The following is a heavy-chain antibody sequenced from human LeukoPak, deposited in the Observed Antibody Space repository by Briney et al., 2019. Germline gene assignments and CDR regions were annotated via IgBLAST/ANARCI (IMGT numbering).Heavy chain of an antibody. Sequence: PGGSLRLSCAASGFTFSSYGMHWVRQAPGKGLEWVAVISYDGSNKYYADSVTGRFIISRDNSKNTLYLQMNSLRAEDTAVYYCARGYCTNGVCSTFEYWGQGTLVTVSS. CDR3: ARGYCTNGVCSTFEY. CDR1: GFTFSSYG. CDR2: ISYDGSNK. D-gene: IGHD2-8*01. V-gene: IGHV3-30*03. J-gene: IGHJ4*02.